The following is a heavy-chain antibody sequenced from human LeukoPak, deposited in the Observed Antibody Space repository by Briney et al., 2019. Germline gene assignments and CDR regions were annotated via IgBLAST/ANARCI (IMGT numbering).Heavy chain of an antibody. Sequence: ASVKVSCKASGGTFSSYAISGVRQAPGQGLEWMGRIIPIFGTANYAQKFQGRVTITTDESTSTAYMELSSLRSEDTAVYYCARDGKLTGAPYFDYWGQGTLVTVSS. J-gene: IGHJ4*02. CDR3: ARDGKLTGAPYFDY. CDR1: GGTFSSYA. V-gene: IGHV1-69*05. D-gene: IGHD7-27*01. CDR2: IIPIFGTA.